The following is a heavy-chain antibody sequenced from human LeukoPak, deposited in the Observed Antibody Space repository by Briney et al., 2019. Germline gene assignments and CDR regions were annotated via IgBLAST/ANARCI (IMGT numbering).Heavy chain of an antibody. V-gene: IGHV4-59*01. J-gene: IGHJ4*02. CDR3: ARLSGIAAAVVMGRFDY. D-gene: IGHD6-13*01. CDR2: IYYSGST. CDR1: GGSISSYY. Sequence: PSETLSLTCTVSGGSISSYYWSWIRQPPGKGLEWIGYIYYSGSTNYNPSLKSRVTISVDTSKNQFSLKLSSVTAADTAVYYCARLSGIAAAVVMGRFDYWGQGTLVTVSS.